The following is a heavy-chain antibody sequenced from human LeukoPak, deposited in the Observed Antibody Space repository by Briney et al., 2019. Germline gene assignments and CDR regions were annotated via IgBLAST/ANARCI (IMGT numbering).Heavy chain of an antibody. Sequence: PGGSLRLSCAASGFTFDDYAMHWVRQAPGKGLEWVSTITWNSVDIGYADSVKGRFTISRDNAKNSLYLQMNCLRAEDTAVYYCARAAYQRYSSGWYAEYFQHWGKGTLVTVSS. CDR1: GFTFDDYA. J-gene: IGHJ1*01. CDR3: ARAAYQRYSSGWYAEYFQH. D-gene: IGHD6-19*01. CDR2: ITWNSVDI. V-gene: IGHV3-9*01.